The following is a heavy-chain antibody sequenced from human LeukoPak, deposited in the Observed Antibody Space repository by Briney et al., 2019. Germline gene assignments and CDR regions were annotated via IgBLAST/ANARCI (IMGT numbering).Heavy chain of an antibody. CDR3: ARGSGFETGDY. Sequence: GGSLRLSCAASGFTVSSIYMSWVRQAPGKGLEWISVIYGGSNTYYYADSVKGRFTISRDNYKHTVYLQMNSLRVEDTAIYYCARGSGFETGDYWGQGTLVTVSS. CDR1: GFTVSSIY. V-gene: IGHV3-53*01. CDR2: IYGGSNT. D-gene: IGHD5-12*01. J-gene: IGHJ4*02.